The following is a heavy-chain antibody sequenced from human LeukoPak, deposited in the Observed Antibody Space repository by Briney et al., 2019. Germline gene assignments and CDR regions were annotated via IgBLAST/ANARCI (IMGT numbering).Heavy chain of an antibody. V-gene: IGHV4-59*08. CDR3: ARGSGTYLYPFDY. Sequence: PSETLSLTCTVSGGSISSYYWSWIRQPPGKGLEWIGYIYYSGSTNYNPSLKSRVTISVDTSKNQFSLKLSSVTAADTAVYYCARGSGTYLYPFDYWGQGTLVTVSS. J-gene: IGHJ4*02. D-gene: IGHD1-26*01. CDR2: IYYSGST. CDR1: GGSISSYY.